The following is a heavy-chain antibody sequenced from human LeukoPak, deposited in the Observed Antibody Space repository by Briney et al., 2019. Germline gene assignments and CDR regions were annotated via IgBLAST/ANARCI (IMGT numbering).Heavy chain of an antibody. J-gene: IGHJ4*02. D-gene: IGHD1-14*01. CDR3: ARHRLTTPLDY. Sequence: PSETLSLTCTVSGGSISSGGYYWSWIRQHPGKGLEWIGYINYSGSTYYNPSLKSRVTISVDTSKNQFSLKLSSVTAADTAVYYCARHRLTTPLDYWGQGTLVTVSS. CDR2: INYSGST. V-gene: IGHV4-39*01. CDR1: GGSISSGGYY.